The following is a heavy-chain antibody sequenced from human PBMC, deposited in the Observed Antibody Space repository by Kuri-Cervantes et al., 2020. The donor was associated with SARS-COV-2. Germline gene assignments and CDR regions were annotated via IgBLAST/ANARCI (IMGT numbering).Heavy chain of an antibody. D-gene: IGHD2-2*01. CDR2: ISSNGGSR. V-gene: IGHV3-64*04. CDR3: AKELSRDIVVVPVYHYYYGMDV. CDR1: DFIFSCYA. Sequence: SCSAFDFIFSCYAMYLVRQPPVKGLEYVSAISSNGGSRYYTDSVKGRFTISRDNSKNTLYLQMNSLRAEDTAVYYCAKELSRDIVVVPVYHYYYGMDVWGQGTTVTVSS. J-gene: IGHJ6*02.